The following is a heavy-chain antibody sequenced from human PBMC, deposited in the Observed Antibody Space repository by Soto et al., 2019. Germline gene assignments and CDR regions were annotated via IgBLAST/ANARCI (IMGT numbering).Heavy chain of an antibody. Sequence: QITLKESGPTLVEPTEALALTCSLSGFSLTKSPVGVGWFRQPPGKALEWLAVIYWDDDKRYNPSLKARITMTKDTFRNQVALTLTDMEPEDTATYFCAHRLGGSSWNDGFFDFWGQGLPVTVS. V-gene: IGHV2-5*02. J-gene: IGHJ4*02. CDR3: AHRLGGSSWNDGFFDF. D-gene: IGHD1-1*01. CDR1: GFSLTKSPVG. CDR2: IYWDDDK.